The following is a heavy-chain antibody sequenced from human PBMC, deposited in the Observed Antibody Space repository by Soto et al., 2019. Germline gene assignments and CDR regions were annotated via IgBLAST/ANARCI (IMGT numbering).Heavy chain of an antibody. CDR3: ATSTINYRYYFDY. D-gene: IGHD3-10*01. CDR1: GFTFSSYW. V-gene: IGHV3-74*01. Sequence: GGSLRLSCAASGFTFSSYWMHWVRQAPGKGLVWVSRINSDGSSTYYADSVKGRFSISRDNAKNTLYLQMNSLRAEDTAVYYCATSTINYRYYFDYWGQGTQVTVSS. J-gene: IGHJ4*02. CDR2: INSDGSST.